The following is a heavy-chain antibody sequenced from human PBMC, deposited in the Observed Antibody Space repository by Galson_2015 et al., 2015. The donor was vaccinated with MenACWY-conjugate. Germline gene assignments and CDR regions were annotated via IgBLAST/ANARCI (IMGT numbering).Heavy chain of an antibody. V-gene: IGHV4-59*08. D-gene: IGHD3-10*01. Sequence: LSLTCTVSGGSISSSYWSWIRQPPGKGLEWLGYIHYSGTTNYNPSLKSRVTISVDTSKNQFSLNLRSVTAADTAVYYCARSPYGSGSYPRFDPWGQGTLVTVSS. CDR2: IHYSGTT. CDR3: ARSPYGSGSYPRFDP. J-gene: IGHJ5*02. CDR1: GGSISSSY.